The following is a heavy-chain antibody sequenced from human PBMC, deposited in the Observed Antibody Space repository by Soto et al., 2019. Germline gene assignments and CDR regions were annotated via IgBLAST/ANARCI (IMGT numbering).Heavy chain of an antibody. J-gene: IGHJ5*02. CDR2: TYYRSNWRH. CDR3: TRGVPGSGIDL. D-gene: IGHD6-19*01. V-gene: IGHV6-1*01. Sequence: SQTLSLTCAFSGDIVSSNTAAWNWIRSSPSRGLEWLGRTYYRSNWRHDYAVSVRSRITVNPDTSKNHFSLQLNSVTPDDTAVYYCTRGVPGSGIDLCGQATLVTVSS. CDR1: GDIVSSNTAA.